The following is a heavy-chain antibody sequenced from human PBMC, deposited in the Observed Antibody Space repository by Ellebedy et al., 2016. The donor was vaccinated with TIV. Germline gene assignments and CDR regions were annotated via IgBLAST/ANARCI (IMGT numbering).Heavy chain of an antibody. CDR1: GFTFSSYG. V-gene: IGHV3-33*01. D-gene: IGHD2-2*01. CDR2: IWYDGSNK. Sequence: GGSLRLXXAASGFTFSSYGMHWVRQAPGKGLEWVAVIWYDGSNKYYADSVKGRFTISRDNSKNTLYLQMNSLRAEDTAVYYCARARGVVVPHDYWGQGTLVTVSS. CDR3: ARARGVVVPHDY. J-gene: IGHJ4*02.